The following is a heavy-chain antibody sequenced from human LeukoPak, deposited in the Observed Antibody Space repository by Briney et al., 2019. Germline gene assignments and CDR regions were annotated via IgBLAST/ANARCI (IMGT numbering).Heavy chain of an antibody. CDR3: TTGITMVRGVIHLIDY. D-gene: IGHD3-10*01. CDR1: GFTFRNAW. V-gene: IGHV3-15*01. CDR2: IKSKADGGTT. Sequence: GGSLRLSCAASGFTFRNAWMSWVRQAPGKGPEWVGRIKSKADGGTTDYAAPVKGRFTISRDDSKNTLYLQMNSLKTEDTAVYYCTTGITMVRGVIHLIDYWGQGTLVTVSS. J-gene: IGHJ4*02.